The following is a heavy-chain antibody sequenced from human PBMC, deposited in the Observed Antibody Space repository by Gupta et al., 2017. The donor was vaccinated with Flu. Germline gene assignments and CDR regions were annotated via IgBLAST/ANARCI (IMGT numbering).Heavy chain of an antibody. D-gene: IGHD6-13*01. CDR3: ARLGYSSSWVDS. Sequence: QLQLQESRLGLVTPSKTLPLPFTVPGASFTSGSDSWAWTREPPEKGLDWIGSIYYSGSTYYNPSLKSRVTISVDISKNQFSLKLNSVAATDTAVYYCARLGYSSSWVDSWGQGTLVTVSS. V-gene: IGHV4-39*01. J-gene: IGHJ4*02. CDR1: GASFTSGSDS. CDR2: IYYSGST.